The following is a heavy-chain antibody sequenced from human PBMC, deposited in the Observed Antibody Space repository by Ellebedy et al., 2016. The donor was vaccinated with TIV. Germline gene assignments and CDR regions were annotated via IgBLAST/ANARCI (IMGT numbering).Heavy chain of an antibody. V-gene: IGHV3-21*01. CDR1: GFTFSSYA. CDR2: ISSSSSYI. J-gene: IGHJ4*02. D-gene: IGHD3-10*01. CDR3: AREGDYGSGSYYFDY. Sequence: GESLKISXAASGFTFSSYAMSWVRQAPGKGLEWVSSISSSSSYIYYADSVKGRFTISRDNAKNSLYLQMNSLRAEDTAVYYCAREGDYGSGSYYFDYWGQGTLVTVSS.